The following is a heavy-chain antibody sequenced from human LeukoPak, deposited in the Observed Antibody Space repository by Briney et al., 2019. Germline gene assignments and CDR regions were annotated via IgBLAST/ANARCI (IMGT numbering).Heavy chain of an antibody. V-gene: IGHV4-4*07. CDR2: IYTSGST. Sequence: PSETLSLTCTVSGGSISSYYWSWIRQRAGRGLEWIGRIYTSGSTNYNPSLKSRVTISVDKSKNQFSLKLSSVTAADTAVYYCARSYQLLLDVWGKGTTVTVSS. CDR1: GGSISSYY. J-gene: IGHJ6*04. D-gene: IGHD6-6*01. CDR3: ARSYQLLLDV.